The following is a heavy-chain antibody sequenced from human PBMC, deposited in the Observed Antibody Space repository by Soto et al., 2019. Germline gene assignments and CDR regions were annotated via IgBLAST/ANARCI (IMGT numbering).Heavy chain of an antibody. V-gene: IGHV4-31*03. CDR2: IYYSGST. CDR1: GGSISSGGYY. J-gene: IGHJ4*02. CDR3: ARGFPEGGYSYGYNDY. Sequence: SETLSLICTVSGGSISSGGYYWSWIRKHPGKGLEWIGYIYYSGSTYYNPSLKSRVTISVDTSKNQFSLRLSSVTAADTAVYHCARGFPEGGYSYGYNDYWGQGTLVTVSS. D-gene: IGHD5-18*01.